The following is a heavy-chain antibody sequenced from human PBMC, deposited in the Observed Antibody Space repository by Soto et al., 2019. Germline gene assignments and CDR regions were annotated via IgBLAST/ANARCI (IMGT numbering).Heavy chain of an antibody. CDR1: GYTFTSYG. V-gene: IGHV1-18*01. D-gene: IGHD3-22*01. J-gene: IGHJ3*02. CDR3: ARDLITMIVPYDAFDI. Sequence: ASVKVSCKASGYTFTSYGISWVRQAPGRGLEWMGWISAYNGNTNYAQKLQGRVTMTTDTSTSTAYMELRSLRSDDTAVYYCARDLITMIVPYDAFDIWGQGTMVTVSS. CDR2: ISAYNGNT.